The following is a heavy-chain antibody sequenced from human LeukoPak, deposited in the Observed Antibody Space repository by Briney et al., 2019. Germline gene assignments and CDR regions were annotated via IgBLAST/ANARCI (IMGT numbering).Heavy chain of an antibody. J-gene: IGHJ4*02. Sequence: HPGGSLRLSCAASGFTFSSYAMSWVRQAPGKGLEWVSTINGGGVNTHYADSVGGRFTISRDNSKNTLFLQMNSLRAEDTAVYYCAKDQQYSPCLDHWGQGTLVTVSS. V-gene: IGHV3-23*01. CDR2: INGGGVNT. D-gene: IGHD2/OR15-2a*01. CDR1: GFTFSSYA. CDR3: AKDQQYSPCLDH.